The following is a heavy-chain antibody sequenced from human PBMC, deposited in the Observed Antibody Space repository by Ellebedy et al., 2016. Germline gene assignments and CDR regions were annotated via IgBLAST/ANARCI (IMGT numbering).Heavy chain of an antibody. CDR3: ARDVRGYSYGYYYYGMDV. CDR1: GYTFTSYY. Sequence: ASVKVSCKASGYTFTSYYMHWVRQAPGQGLEWMGIINPSGGSTSYAQKLQGRVTMTRDTSTSTAYMELRSLRSNDTAVYYCARDVRGYSYGYYYYGMDVWGQGTTVTVSS. D-gene: IGHD5-18*01. J-gene: IGHJ6*02. V-gene: IGHV1-46*04. CDR2: INPSGGST.